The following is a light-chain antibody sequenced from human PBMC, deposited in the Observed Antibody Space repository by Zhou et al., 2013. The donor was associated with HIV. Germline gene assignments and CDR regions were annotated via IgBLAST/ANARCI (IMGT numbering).Light chain of an antibody. CDR2: AAS. J-gene: IGKJ2*01. CDR3: QQYNTWPQT. Sequence: ETVMTQSPATLSVSPGKRATLSCRASHNITTDLVWYQQRPGQSPRLLIYAASIRASGIPARFSGSGSGADFTLTITSMRSEDFVIYYCQQYNTWPQTFGQGTKLEIE. V-gene: IGKV3-15*01. CDR1: HNITTD.